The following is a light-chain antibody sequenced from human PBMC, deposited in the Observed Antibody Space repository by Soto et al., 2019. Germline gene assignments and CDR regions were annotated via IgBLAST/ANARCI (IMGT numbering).Light chain of an antibody. CDR3: QTWGSGPVI. CDR2: LNSDGSH. CDR1: SGHSSYA. J-gene: IGLJ2*01. Sequence: QLVLTQSPSASASLGASVKLTCTLSSGHSSYAIAWHQQQPEKGPRYLMNLNSDGSHSKGDGIPDRFSGSISGAERYLTISSLQSEDEADYYCQTWGSGPVIFGGGTKLTVL. V-gene: IGLV4-69*01.